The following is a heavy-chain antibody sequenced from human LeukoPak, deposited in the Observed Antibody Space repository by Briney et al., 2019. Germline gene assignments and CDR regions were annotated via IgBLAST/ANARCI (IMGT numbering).Heavy chain of an antibody. CDR2: IFSNGGT. CDR1: EFTVSRNY. CDR3: TRDQMNY. J-gene: IGHJ4*02. Sequence: PGGSLRLSCTASEFTVSRNYMLWVRQAPGKGLEWVSLIFSNGGTHYADSVKGRFTISRDTSKNTLSLQMNSLRVEDTAMYYCTRDQMNYWGQGTLVTVSS. V-gene: IGHV3-53*01. D-gene: IGHD5-24*01.